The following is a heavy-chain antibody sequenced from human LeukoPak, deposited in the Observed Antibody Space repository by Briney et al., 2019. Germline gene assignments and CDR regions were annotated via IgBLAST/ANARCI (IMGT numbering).Heavy chain of an antibody. D-gene: IGHD6-13*01. CDR3: ARDSSSWYGRFDP. Sequence: GGSLRLSCAASGFTVSSNYMSWVRQAPGKGLEWVSVIYSGGSTYYADSVKGRLTISRDNSKNTLYLQMNSLRAEDTAVYYCARDSSSWYGRFDPWGQGTLVTVSS. CDR2: IYSGGST. CDR1: GFTVSSNY. J-gene: IGHJ5*02. V-gene: IGHV3-66*02.